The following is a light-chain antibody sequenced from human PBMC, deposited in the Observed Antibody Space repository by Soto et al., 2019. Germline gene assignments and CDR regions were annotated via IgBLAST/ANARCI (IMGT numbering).Light chain of an antibody. CDR3: QQYNDWPGT. V-gene: IGKV3-15*01. J-gene: IGKJ2*01. CDR1: QSISNT. CDR2: GAS. Sequence: EIVMTQSPATLSVSPGERATLSCRASQSISNTLAWFQQKPGQGPRLLIYGASTRATGIPARFSGSGSGTEFTLTISSLQSEDFAVYFCQQYNDWPGTFGQGTTLEIK.